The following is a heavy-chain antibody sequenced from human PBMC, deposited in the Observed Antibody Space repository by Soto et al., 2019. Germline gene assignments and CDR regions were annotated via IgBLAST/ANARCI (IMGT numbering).Heavy chain of an antibody. Sequence: EVQLVESGGGLVQPGGSLRLSCAASGFTFGTYAMSWVRQAPGKGLEWVSAMTSSGSAIYYAESGRGRFIISRDNARNTLSLQLNRLRVEDTALYYCARVGGSFFENWGQGTRVTVSS. D-gene: IGHD3-16*01. CDR1: GFTFGTYA. CDR3: ARVGGSFFEN. J-gene: IGHJ4*02. V-gene: IGHV3-23*04. CDR2: MTSSGSAI.